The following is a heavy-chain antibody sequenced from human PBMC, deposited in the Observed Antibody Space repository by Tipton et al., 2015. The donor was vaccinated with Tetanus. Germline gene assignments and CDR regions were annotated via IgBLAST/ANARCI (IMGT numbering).Heavy chain of an antibody. CDR2: MDPNTGHA. CDR1: EYAFSSYD. J-gene: IGHJ4*02. CDR3: ARGNRGSSWYL. V-gene: IGHV1-8*01. Sequence: QSGPEVKRPGASVKVSCKAYEYAFSSYDLNWVRQATGQGLEWLGYMDPNTGHAVYAQKFRGRVTMTSDISITTAYMELRNLGSDDTALYYCARGNRGSSWYLWGQGTLVTVSS. D-gene: IGHD6-13*01.